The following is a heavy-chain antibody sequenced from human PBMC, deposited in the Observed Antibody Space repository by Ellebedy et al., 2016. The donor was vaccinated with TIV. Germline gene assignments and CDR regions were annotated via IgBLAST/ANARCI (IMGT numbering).Heavy chain of an antibody. V-gene: IGHV3-23*01. Sequence: GESLKISCAASGFTFSSFAMHWVRQAPGKGLEWLSVISGGGDSTYHADSVRGRFTISRDNSKSTLYLQMNRLRTEDPAVYYCAKGTSSGFNYDRVGFEYWGQGILVTVSS. CDR2: ISGGGDST. J-gene: IGHJ4*02. CDR3: AKGTSSGFNYDRVGFEY. CDR1: GFTFSSFA. D-gene: IGHD3-16*01.